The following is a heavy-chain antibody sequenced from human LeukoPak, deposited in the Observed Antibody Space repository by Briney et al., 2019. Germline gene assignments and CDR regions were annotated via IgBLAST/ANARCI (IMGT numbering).Heavy chain of an antibody. CDR2: INTNTGNP. CDR3: ARDSLTRRRYNWFDP. CDR1: GYTFTNYA. V-gene: IGHV7-4-1*02. J-gene: IGHJ5*02. Sequence: ASVKVSCKASGYTFTNYAMNWVRQAPGQGPEWMGWINTNTGNPTYAQGFTGRFVFSLDTSVSTAYLQISSLKAEDTAVYYCARDSLTRRRYNWFDPWGQGTLVTVSS.